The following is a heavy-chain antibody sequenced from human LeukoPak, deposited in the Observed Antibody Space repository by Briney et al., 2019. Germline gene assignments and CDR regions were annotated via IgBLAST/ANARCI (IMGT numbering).Heavy chain of an antibody. V-gene: IGHV4-39*07. CDR2: IYYSGST. CDR3: ARKAVSLYYYGMDV. J-gene: IGHJ6*02. CDR1: GGSISSSSYY. Sequence: PSETLSLTCTVSGGSISSSSYYWGWIRQPPGKGLEWIGSIYYSGSTYYNPSLKSRVTISVDTSKNQFSLKLSSVTAADTAVYYCARKAVSLYYYGMDVWGQGTTVTVSS. D-gene: IGHD3-22*01.